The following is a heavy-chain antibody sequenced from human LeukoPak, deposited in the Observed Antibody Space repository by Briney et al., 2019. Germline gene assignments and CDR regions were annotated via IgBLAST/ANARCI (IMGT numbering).Heavy chain of an antibody. J-gene: IGHJ4*02. CDR1: GGSISSSSYY. D-gene: IGHD3-16*01. V-gene: IGHV4-39*07. Sequence: SETLSLTCTVSGGSISSSSYYWGWIRQPPGKGLEWIGSIYYSGSTYYNPSLKSRVTISVDTSKNQFSLKLSSVTAADTAVYYCARGYDYVWGSQIEFDYWGQGTLVTVSP. CDR3: ARGYDYVWGSQIEFDY. CDR2: IYYSGST.